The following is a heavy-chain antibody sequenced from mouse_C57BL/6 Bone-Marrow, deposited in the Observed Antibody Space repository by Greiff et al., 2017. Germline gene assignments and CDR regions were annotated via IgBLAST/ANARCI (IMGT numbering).Heavy chain of an antibody. Sequence: DVQLVESGGGLVQPGGSLKLSCAASGFTFSDYYMYWVRQTPEKRLEWVAYISNGGGSTYYPDTVKGRFTISRDNAKNTLYLQMSRLKSEDTAMYYCARHSFTTVVAEDYFDYWGQGTTLTVSS. V-gene: IGHV5-12*01. J-gene: IGHJ2*01. CDR2: ISNGGGST. CDR3: ARHSFTTVVAEDYFDY. CDR1: GFTFSDYY. D-gene: IGHD1-1*01.